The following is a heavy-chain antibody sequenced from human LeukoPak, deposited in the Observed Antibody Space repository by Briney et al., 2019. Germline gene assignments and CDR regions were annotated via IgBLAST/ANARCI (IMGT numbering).Heavy chain of an antibody. Sequence: ASVKVSCKASGGTFSSYAISWVRQAPGQGLEWMGGIIPIFGTANYAQKFQGRVTITTDESTSTAYMELSSLRSEDTAVYYCARGRSWWELPHYYYYMDVWGKGTTVTVSS. J-gene: IGHJ6*03. CDR3: ARGRSWWELPHYYYYMDV. CDR2: IIPIFGTA. D-gene: IGHD1-26*01. V-gene: IGHV1-69*05. CDR1: GGTFSSYA.